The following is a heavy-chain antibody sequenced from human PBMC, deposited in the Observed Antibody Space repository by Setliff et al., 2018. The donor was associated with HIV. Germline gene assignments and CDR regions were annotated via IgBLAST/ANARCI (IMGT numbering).Heavy chain of an antibody. CDR1: HGAISSNY. J-gene: IGHJ6*03. CDR3: ARDSANGKTANLNYLDV. Sequence: SETLSLTCTVSHGAISSNYWSWIRQPPGKGLEWIGYIYYTGSTYSNPSLQSRVRISVDTSKNQFSLRLSSVTAADTAVYYCARDSANGKTANLNYLDVWGKGTTVTSP. V-gene: IGHV4-59*12. D-gene: IGHD2-8*01. CDR2: IYYTGST.